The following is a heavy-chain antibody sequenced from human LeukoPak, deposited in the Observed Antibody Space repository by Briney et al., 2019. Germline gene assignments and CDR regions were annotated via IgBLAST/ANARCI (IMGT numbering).Heavy chain of an antibody. CDR1: GFSFSYG. J-gene: IGHJ4*01. CDR3: AAPPRAGARPPYDF. V-gene: IGHV3-23*01. CDR2: ISGSGDKT. D-gene: IGHD6-6*01. Sequence: GGSLKLSCTASGFSFSYGMSWVRQAPGKGLEWVSAISGSGDKTYYLDSVKGRFTISRDISKNTLFLQMNNLRAEDMAIYYCAAPPRAGARPPYDFWGHGTLVTVSS.